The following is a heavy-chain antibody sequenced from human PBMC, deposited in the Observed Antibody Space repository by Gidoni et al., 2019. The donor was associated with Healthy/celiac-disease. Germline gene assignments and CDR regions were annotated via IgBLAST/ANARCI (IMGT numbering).Heavy chain of an antibody. J-gene: IGHJ5*02. CDR1: GGSFSGYY. V-gene: IGHV4-34*01. Sequence: QVQLQQWGAGLLKPSETLSLTCAVDGGSFSGYYWSWIRQPPGKGLEWMGEINHSGSTNYNPSLKSRVTISVDTSKNQFSLKLSSVTAADTAVYYCARVVGAAGTGWFDPWGQGTLVTVSS. CDR3: ARVVGAAGTGWFDP. CDR2: INHSGST. D-gene: IGHD6-13*01.